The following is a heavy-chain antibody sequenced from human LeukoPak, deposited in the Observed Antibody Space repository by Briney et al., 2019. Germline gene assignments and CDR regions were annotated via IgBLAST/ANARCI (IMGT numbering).Heavy chain of an antibody. CDR1: GFSFSTYS. J-gene: IGHJ4*02. V-gene: IGHV3-23*05. CDR2: IYNSGSEI. D-gene: IGHD6-19*01. Sequence: PGGSLRLSCAASGFSFSTYSMTWLRQRPGKGLEWVSSIYNSGSEIFYADSVKGRFTISRDNSNNMLYLQMNSLRAEDSAVYFCAKDIVPDSGWDLDYWGRGTLVTVSS. CDR3: AKDIVPDSGWDLDY.